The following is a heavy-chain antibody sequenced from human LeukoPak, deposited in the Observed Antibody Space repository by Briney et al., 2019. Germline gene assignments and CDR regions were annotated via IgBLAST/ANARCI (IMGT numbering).Heavy chain of an antibody. V-gene: IGHV4-59*01. CDR2: IYYSGST. CDR1: GASTSSYY. J-gene: IGHJ4*02. Sequence: SQTLSLTCTVSGASTSSYYGSWIRQPPGKGLEWNGYIYYSGSTNYNPSPKSRVTISVDTSKNQFSLKLSSVTAADTAVYYCARGSIAVAGTFDYWGQGTLVTVSS. D-gene: IGHD6-19*01. CDR3: ARGSIAVAGTFDY.